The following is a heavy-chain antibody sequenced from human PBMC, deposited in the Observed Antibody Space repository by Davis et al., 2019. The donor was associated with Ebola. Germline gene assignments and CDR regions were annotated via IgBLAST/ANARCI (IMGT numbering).Heavy chain of an antibody. D-gene: IGHD1-14*01. Sequence: SETLSLTCTLSGGSISSYYWSWIRQLPGKGLEWIGYIYYSGSTNYNPSLKSLVTISVDTSKNQFSLKLSSVTAADTAVYYCARKYNVNWFDPWGQGTLVTVSS. J-gene: IGHJ5*02. CDR2: IYYSGST. V-gene: IGHV4-59*08. CDR3: ARKYNVNWFDP. CDR1: GGSISSYY.